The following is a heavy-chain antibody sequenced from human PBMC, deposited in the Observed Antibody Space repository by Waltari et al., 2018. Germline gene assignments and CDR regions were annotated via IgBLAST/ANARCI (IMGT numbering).Heavy chain of an antibody. CDR3: VRSYTVTTSPIAGY. CDR1: GESLRAYF. D-gene: IGHD4-17*01. V-gene: IGHV4-59*01. Sequence: QVQLQESGPGLIKPSETLSLTCPVLGESLRAYFWRWIRVAPGKGLEWIGYSGKKYNPSLKGRVTISLDTSKNQFSLTMTSVTAADTAMYYCVRSYTVTTSPIAGYWGRGALVTVSS. CDR2: SGK. J-gene: IGHJ4*02.